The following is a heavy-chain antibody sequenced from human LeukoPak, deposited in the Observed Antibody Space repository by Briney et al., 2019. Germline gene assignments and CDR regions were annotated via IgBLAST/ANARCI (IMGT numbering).Heavy chain of an antibody. CDR2: IYHSGST. J-gene: IGHJ4*02. CDR1: GYSISSGYY. Sequence: NPSETLSLTCTVSGYSISSGYYWGWIRQPPGKGLEWIGSIYHSGSTYYNPSLKSRVTISVDTSKNQFSLKLSSVTAADTAVYYCAREEGSGSPVRGDDYWGQGTLVTVSS. D-gene: IGHD3-10*01. CDR3: AREEGSGSPVRGDDY. V-gene: IGHV4-38-2*02.